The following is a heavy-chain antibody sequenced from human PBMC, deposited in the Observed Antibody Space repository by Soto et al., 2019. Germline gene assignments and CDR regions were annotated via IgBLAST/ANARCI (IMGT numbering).Heavy chain of an antibody. V-gene: IGHV3-23*01. CDR3: AKTGDYYHTSDSYGHDAVDV. D-gene: IGHD3-22*01. CDR2: ISGSATST. J-gene: IGHJ3*01. CDR1: GFTFSSYA. Sequence: EVQLLELGGGLVQPGGSLRLSCAASGFTFSSYAMSWVRQAPGKGLEWVSAISGSATSTYNADSVKGRFTISRDNTKNTMYLEMNSLRAEDTAIYYGAKTGDYYHTSDSYGHDAVDVWGQGTIVTVSS.